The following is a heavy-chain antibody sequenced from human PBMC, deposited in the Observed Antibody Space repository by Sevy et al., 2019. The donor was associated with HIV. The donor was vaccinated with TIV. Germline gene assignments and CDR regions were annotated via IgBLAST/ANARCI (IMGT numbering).Heavy chain of an antibody. CDR2: ISSSSSTI. D-gene: IGHD3-10*01. CDR3: ARDPTYYYGSGTHPPGYYYGMDV. Sequence: GGSLRLSCAASGFTFSSYSMNWVRQAPGKGLEWVSYISSSSSTIYYADSVKGRFTIPRDNAKNSLYLQMNSLRAEDTAVYYCARDPTYYYGSGTHPPGYYYGMDVWGQGTTVTVSS. CDR1: GFTFSSYS. V-gene: IGHV3-48*01. J-gene: IGHJ6*02.